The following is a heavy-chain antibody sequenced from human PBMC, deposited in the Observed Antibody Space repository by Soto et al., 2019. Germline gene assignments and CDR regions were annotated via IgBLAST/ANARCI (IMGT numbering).Heavy chain of an antibody. D-gene: IGHD3-9*01. V-gene: IGHV1-69*01. Sequence: SVKFSCTASGGTFSSYAISWVRQAPGQGLEWMGGIIPIFGTANYAQKFQGRVTITADESTSTAYMELNSLRAEDTAVYYCAKDRQTRDLLVITCHDSWGQGTLVTVSS. CDR2: IIPIFGTA. J-gene: IGHJ4*02. CDR1: GGTFSSYA. CDR3: AKDRQTRDLLVITCHDS.